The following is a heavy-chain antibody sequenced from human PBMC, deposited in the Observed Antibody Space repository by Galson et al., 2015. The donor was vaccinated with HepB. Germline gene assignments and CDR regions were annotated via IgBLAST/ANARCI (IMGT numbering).Heavy chain of an antibody. J-gene: IGHJ4*02. CDR3: ARVADADYGDHTHFDY. CDR1: GFIFSDYY. V-gene: IGHV3-11*06. D-gene: IGHD4-17*01. Sequence: SLRLSCAASGFIFSDYYMSWIRQAPGKGLEWISYISGSTIYTNYAGSVEGRFTISRDNAKNSLYLHLNSVTAEDTAVYYCARVADADYGDHTHFDYWGQGTLVTVSS. CDR2: ISGSTIYT.